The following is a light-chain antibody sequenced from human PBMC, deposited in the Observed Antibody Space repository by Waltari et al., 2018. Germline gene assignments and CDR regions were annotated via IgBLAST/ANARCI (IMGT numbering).Light chain of an antibody. CDR2: GAS. V-gene: IGKV3-15*01. J-gene: IGKJ4*01. CDR1: QSVSTN. CDR3: QQYESWPLT. Sequence: EIVMTKSPATLSVSPGERATLSCSASQSVSTNVAWFQQRSGQAPMLLLYGASTRATGIPAKFSGSGSGTEFTLTISSLQSEDFVLYYCQQYESWPLTFGGGTKVEI.